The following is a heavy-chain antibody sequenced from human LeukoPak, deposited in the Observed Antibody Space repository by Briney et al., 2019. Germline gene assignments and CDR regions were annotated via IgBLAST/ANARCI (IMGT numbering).Heavy chain of an antibody. CDR3: ARADYGGKLFDY. CDR2: IIPIFGTA. J-gene: IGHJ4*02. D-gene: IGHD4-23*01. V-gene: IGHV1-69*13. Sequence: SVKVSCTASGGTFSSYAISWVRQAPGQGLEWMGGIIPIFGTANYAQKFQGRVTITADESTSTAYMELSSLRSEDTAVYYCARADYGGKLFDYWGQGTLVTVSS. CDR1: GGTFSSYA.